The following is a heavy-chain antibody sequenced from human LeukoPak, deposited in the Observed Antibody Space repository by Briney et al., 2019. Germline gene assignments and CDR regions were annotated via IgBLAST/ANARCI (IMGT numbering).Heavy chain of an antibody. V-gene: IGHV6-1*01. CDR2: TFYRSKWYN. D-gene: IGHD1-1*01. CDR3: VRSYDWVFDY. J-gene: IGHJ4*02. Sequence: SQTLSLTCAISGDSVSRHDLTWDWVRQSPSRGLEWLGRTFYRSKWYNDYAVSVKSRITVSPDTSKNQFSLHLNSVTPEDTAVYYCVRSYDWVFDYWGQGTRVSVSS. CDR1: GDSVSRHDLT.